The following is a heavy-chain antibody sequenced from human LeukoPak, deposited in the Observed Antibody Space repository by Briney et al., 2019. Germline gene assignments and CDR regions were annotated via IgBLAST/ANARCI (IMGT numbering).Heavy chain of an antibody. J-gene: IGHJ4*02. D-gene: IGHD5-12*01. CDR2: ISSGGNT. CDR3: AREVRGYYFDY. CDR1: GFTVTSNY. Sequence: GGSLRLSCAASGFTVTSNYMTWVRQAPGKGLEWVSVISSGGNTYYADSVKGRFTISRDNSKNTVYLQMNGLRAEDTAAYYCAREVRGYYFDYWGQGTLVTASS. V-gene: IGHV3-53*01.